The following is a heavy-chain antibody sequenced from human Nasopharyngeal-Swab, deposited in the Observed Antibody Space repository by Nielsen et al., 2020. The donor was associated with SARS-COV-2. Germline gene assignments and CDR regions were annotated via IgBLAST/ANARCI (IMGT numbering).Heavy chain of an antibody. J-gene: IGHJ6*02. CDR3: ARDLSIGRYFDLYGMDV. D-gene: IGHD3-9*01. V-gene: IGHV3-48*03. Sequence: GESLKISCTASGFTYSIYEMNWGRQATGKGQEWVSYIHKGGGIIYYADSVKGRFTISRDNAKNSLYLQMNSLRDEDTAVYYCARDLSIGRYFDLYGMDVWGQGTTVTVSS. CDR1: GFTYSIYE. CDR2: IHKGGGII.